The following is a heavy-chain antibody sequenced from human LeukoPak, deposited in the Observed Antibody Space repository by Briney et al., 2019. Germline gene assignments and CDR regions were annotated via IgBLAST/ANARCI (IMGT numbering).Heavy chain of an antibody. CDR3: ASDHSSGWPGSLDY. Sequence: GGSLRLSCAASGFTFSSYAMHWVRQAPGKGLEWVAVISYDGSNKYYADSVKGRFTISRDNSKNTLYLQMNSLRAEDTAVYYCASDHSSGWPGSLDYWGQGTLVTVSS. CDR1: GFTFSSYA. D-gene: IGHD6-19*01. V-gene: IGHV3-30-3*01. CDR2: ISYDGSNK. J-gene: IGHJ4*02.